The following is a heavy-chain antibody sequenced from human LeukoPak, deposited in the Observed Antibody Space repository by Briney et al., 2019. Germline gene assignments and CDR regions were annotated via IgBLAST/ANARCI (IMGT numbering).Heavy chain of an antibody. J-gene: IGHJ4*02. CDR1: VFTFSSYS. CDR3: AKDRSSGWYYFDY. D-gene: IGHD6-19*01. CDR2: ISNSGGST. V-gene: IGHV3-23*01. Sequence: GGCLRLSCAASVFTFSSYSMSWVRQAPGKGLEWVSAISNSGGSTYYADSVKGRFTISRDNSKNTLYLQMNSLRAEDTAVYYCAKDRSSGWYYFDYWGQGTLVTVSS.